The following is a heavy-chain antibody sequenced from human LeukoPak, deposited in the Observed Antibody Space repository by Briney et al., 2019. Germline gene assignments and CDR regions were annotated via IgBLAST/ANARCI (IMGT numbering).Heavy chain of an antibody. V-gene: IGHV5-51*01. D-gene: IGHD1-26*01. J-gene: IGHJ4*02. CDR3: ARGIVGATPYYFDY. CDR1: GYSFTRYW. CDR2: IYPGDSDT. Sequence: GESLKISCKGFGYSFTRYWIGWGRQVPGKGLEWRGIIYPGDSDTRYSPSFQGQVTISADKSTSTAYLQWSSLKASDTAMYFCARGIVGATPYYFDYWGQGTLVTVSS.